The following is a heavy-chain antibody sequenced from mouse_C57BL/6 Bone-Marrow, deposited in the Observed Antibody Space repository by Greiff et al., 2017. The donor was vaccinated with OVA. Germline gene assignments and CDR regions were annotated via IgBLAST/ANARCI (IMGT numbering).Heavy chain of an antibody. J-gene: IGHJ4*01. CDR3: APDGYYVPYYYAMDY. V-gene: IGHV1-59*01. Sequence: QVHVKQPGAELVRPGTSVKLSCKASGYTFTSYWMHWVKQRPGQGLEWIGVIDPSDSYTNYNQKFKGKATLTVDTSSSTAYMQLSSLTSEDSAVYYCAPDGYYVPYYYAMDYWGQGTSVTVSS. D-gene: IGHD2-3*01. CDR1: GYTFTSYW. CDR2: IDPSDSYT.